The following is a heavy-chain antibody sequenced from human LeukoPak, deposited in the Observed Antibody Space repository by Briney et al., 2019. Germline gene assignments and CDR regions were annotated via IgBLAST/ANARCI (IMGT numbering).Heavy chain of an antibody. CDR3: ARDKDRPYYYDSSYFDY. CDR2: IYYSGST. V-gene: IGHV4-59*12. Sequence: SETLSLTCTVSGDSISSYYWSWIRQPPGKGLEWIGYIYYSGSTIYNPSLNSRVTISVDTSKNQFSLKLSSVTAADTAVYYCARDKDRPYYYDSSYFDYWGQGTLVTVSS. D-gene: IGHD3-22*01. J-gene: IGHJ4*02. CDR1: GDSISSYY.